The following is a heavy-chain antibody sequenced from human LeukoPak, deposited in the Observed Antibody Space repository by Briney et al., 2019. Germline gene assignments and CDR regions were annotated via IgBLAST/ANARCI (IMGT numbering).Heavy chain of an antibody. CDR2: IYTSGST. D-gene: IGHD2-15*01. V-gene: IGHV4-4*07. CDR3: ARAYCSGGSCYGSLHFDY. J-gene: IGHJ4*02. CDR1: GGSISSYY. Sequence: SETLSLTCTVSGGSISSYYWSWIRQPAGKGLEWIGRIYTSGSTNYNPSLKSRVTMSVDTSKNQFSLKLSSVTAADTAVYYCARAYCSGGSCYGSLHFDYWGQGTLVTVSS.